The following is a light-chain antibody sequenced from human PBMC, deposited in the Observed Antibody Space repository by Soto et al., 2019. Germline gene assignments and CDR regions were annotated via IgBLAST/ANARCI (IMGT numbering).Light chain of an antibody. Sequence: QSALTQPPSASGSPGQSVTISCTGTSSDVGGYNYVSWYQQHPGKAPKLMIYEATKRPSGVSNRFSGSKSGNTASLTISGLQAEDEADYYCCSFAGSSTLVVFGAGTKVTVL. CDR2: EAT. J-gene: IGLJ1*01. CDR3: CSFAGSSTLVV. CDR1: SSDVGGYNY. V-gene: IGLV2-23*02.